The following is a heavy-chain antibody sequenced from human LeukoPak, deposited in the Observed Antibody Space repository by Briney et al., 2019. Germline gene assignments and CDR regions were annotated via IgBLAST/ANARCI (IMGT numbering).Heavy chain of an antibody. J-gene: IGHJ4*02. D-gene: IGHD6-19*01. CDR1: GDSISSYY. Sequence: SETLSLTCTVSGDSISSYYWSWIRQPAGKGLGWIGRIYTSGSTNYNPSLKSRVTMSVDTSKNQFSLKLSSVTAADTAVYYCARDRYVHSSGWYGVGFDYWGQGTLVTVSS. CDR2: IYTSGST. V-gene: IGHV4-4*07. CDR3: ARDRYVHSSGWYGVGFDY.